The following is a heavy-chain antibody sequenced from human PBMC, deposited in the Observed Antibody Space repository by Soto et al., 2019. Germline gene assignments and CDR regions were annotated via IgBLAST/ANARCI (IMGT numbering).Heavy chain of an antibody. CDR3: ARDHGSSWFGPIDY. CDR1: GFTFSSYG. CDR2: IWYDGSNE. V-gene: IGHV3-33*01. J-gene: IGHJ4*02. Sequence: QVQLVESGGGVVQPGRSLRLSCAASGFTFSSYGMHWVRQAPGKGLEWVAVIWYDGSNEYCSDSVKGRFTISRDNSKNTRYLQMNSLRAEDTDVYYCARDHGSSWFGPIDYWGQGTLVTVSS. D-gene: IGHD3-10*01.